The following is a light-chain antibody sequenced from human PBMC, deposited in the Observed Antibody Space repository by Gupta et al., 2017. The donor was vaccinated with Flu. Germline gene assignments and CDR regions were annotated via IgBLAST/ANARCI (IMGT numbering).Light chain of an antibody. V-gene: IGLV2-14*01. J-gene: IGLJ1*01. Sequence: QSALSQPASVSGSPVQSITISCTGTSSDVGGYNYVSWYQQHPGKAPKLMIYEVSNRPSGVSNRFSGSKSGNTASLTISGLQAEDEADYYCSSYTSSSLYVFGTGTKFTVL. CDR2: EVS. CDR3: SSYTSSSLYV. CDR1: SSDVGGYNY.